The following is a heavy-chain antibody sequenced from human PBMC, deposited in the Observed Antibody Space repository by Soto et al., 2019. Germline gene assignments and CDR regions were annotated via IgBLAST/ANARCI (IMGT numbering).Heavy chain of an antibody. Sequence: GASVKVSCKASGFTFTSSAVQWVRQARGQRLEWIGWIVVGSGNTSYAQKFQERVTITRDMSTSTAYMELSSLRSEDTAVYYCAASVDYEFWSGSQTWGQGTLVTVSS. CDR1: GFTFTSSA. J-gene: IGHJ5*02. V-gene: IGHV1-58*01. CDR2: IVVGSGNT. CDR3: AASVDYEFWSGSQT. D-gene: IGHD3-3*01.